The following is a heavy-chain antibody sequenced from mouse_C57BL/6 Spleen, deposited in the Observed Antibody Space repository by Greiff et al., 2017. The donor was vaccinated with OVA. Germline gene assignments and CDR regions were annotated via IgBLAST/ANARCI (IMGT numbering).Heavy chain of an antibody. J-gene: IGHJ4*01. V-gene: IGHV1-82*01. CDR2: IYPGDGDT. D-gene: IGHD2-4*01. CDR3: ARPYDYDGTYAVDY. CDR1: GYAFSSYW. Sequence: QVKLQQSGPELVKPGASVKISCKASGYAFSSYWMNWVKQRPGKGLEWIGRIYPGDGDTNYNVKFKGKATLTADKSSSTAYMQLSSLTSEDSAVYFCARPYDYDGTYAVDYWGQGTLVTVSS.